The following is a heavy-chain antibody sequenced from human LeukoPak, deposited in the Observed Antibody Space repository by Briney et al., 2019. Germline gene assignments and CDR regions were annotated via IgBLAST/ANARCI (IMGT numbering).Heavy chain of an antibody. CDR1: GGSISSSYW. J-gene: IGHJ4*02. CDR2: IYHSGST. D-gene: IGHD2-21*02. Sequence: SETLSLTCAVSGGSISSSYWWTWVRRPPGKGLEWIGEIYHSGSTNYNPSLKSRVTISVDKSKNHFSLNLSSVTAADTAVYYCARDRCGGDCPLDYWGQGTLATVSS. CDR3: ARDRCGGDCPLDY. V-gene: IGHV4-4*02.